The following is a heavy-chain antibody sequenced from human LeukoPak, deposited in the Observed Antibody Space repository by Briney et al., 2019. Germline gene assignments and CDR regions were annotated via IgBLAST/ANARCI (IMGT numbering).Heavy chain of an antibody. D-gene: IGHD2-2*01. J-gene: IGHJ6*02. CDR2: INSDGSST. CDR3: AREPQYCSSTSCYHYGMDV. Sequence: PGGSLRLSCAASGFTFSSYWMHWVRQAPGKGLVWVSRINSDGSSTSYADSVKGRFTISRDNAKNTLYLQMNSLGAEDTAVYYCAREPQYCSSTSCYHYGMDVWGQGTTVTVSS. V-gene: IGHV3-74*01. CDR1: GFTFSSYW.